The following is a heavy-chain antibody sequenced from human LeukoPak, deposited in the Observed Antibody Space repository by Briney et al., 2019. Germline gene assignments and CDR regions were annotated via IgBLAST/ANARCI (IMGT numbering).Heavy chain of an antibody. CDR3: ATDKILKRVVVPAFDI. Sequence: ASVKVSCKVSGYTLTELSMHWVRQAPGKGLEWMGGFDPEDGEAIYAQKFQGRVTMTEDTSTDTAYMELSSLRSEDTAVYYCATDKILKRVVVPAFDIWGQGTMVTVSS. D-gene: IGHD2-2*01. J-gene: IGHJ3*02. CDR1: GYTLTELS. CDR2: FDPEDGEA. V-gene: IGHV1-24*01.